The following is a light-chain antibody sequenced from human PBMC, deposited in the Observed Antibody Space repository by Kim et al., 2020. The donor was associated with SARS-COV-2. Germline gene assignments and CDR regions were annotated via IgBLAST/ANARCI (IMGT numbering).Light chain of an antibody. CDR1: QVMNDL. CDR3: QQFHLYPFT. J-gene: IGKJ2*01. CDR2: DTT. Sequence: SASVGARVTITCPASQVMNDLLSWYLQKPGKAPKLLIYDTTILDSWIPSRVCGSGSGTEFPLTIGSLQTEDFATYYCQQFHLYPFTFGQGTKLAI. V-gene: IGKV1-9*01.